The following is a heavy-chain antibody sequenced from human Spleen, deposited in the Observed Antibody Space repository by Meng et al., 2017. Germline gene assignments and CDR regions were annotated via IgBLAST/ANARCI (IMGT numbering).Heavy chain of an antibody. CDR3: AKDLWSVIVGAFDAFDI. CDR1: GFTFDDYG. Sequence: GESLKISCAASGFTFDDYGMSWVRQAPGKGLEWVSGINWNGGSTGYADSVKGRFTISRDNAKNSLYLQMNSLRAEDTAVYYCAKDLWSVIVGAFDAFDIWGQGTMVTVSS. CDR2: INWNGGST. D-gene: IGHD1-26*01. J-gene: IGHJ3*02. V-gene: IGHV3-20*04.